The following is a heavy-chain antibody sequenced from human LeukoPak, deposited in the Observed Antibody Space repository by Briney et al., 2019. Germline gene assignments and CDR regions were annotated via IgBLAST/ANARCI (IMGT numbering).Heavy chain of an antibody. CDR1: GDSFNSHY. V-gene: IGHV4-59*11. CDR3: ATGLVTVTKGFDI. Sequence: SETLSLTCAVSGDSFNSHYWTWIRQSPGTGLEWIGYISHIGRTNYNPSLKSRVTISIDTSKNQFSLKLRSVTAAGTAVYYCATGLVTVTKGFDIWGQGTMVSVSS. D-gene: IGHD4-17*01. J-gene: IGHJ3*02. CDR2: ISHIGRT.